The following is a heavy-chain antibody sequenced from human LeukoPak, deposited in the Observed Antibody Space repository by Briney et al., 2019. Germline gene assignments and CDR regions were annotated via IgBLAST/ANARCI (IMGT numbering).Heavy chain of an antibody. D-gene: IGHD3-9*01. J-gene: IGHJ6*02. V-gene: IGHV3-74*01. Sequence: GGYLRLSCAASGFTFSSYWMHWVRQAPGKGLVWVSRINSDGSSTSYADSVKGRFTISRDNAKNTLYLQMNSLRAEDTAVYYCAREGYYDILTGYGMDVWGQGTTVTVSS. CDR3: AREGYYDILTGYGMDV. CDR2: INSDGSST. CDR1: GFTFSSYW.